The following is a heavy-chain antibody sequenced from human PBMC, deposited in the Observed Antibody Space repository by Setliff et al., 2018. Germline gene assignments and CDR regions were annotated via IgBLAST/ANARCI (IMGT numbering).Heavy chain of an antibody. D-gene: IGHD4-4*01. J-gene: IGHJ4*02. V-gene: IGHV3-23*01. CDR1: GFTFSRYA. CDR3: ARMTTLVIDY. CDR2: ISATGGAA. Sequence: GGSLRLSCVASGFTFSRYAMTWVRQAPGKGLEWVSLISATGGAAYYEDSVKGRITISRDNSKNTLHLQIYSLTAEDTAVYYCARMTTLVIDYWGQGTQVTVSS.